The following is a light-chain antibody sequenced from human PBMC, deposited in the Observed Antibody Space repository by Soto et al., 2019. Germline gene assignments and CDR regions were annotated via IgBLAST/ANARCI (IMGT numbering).Light chain of an antibody. J-gene: IGLJ2*01. Sequence: QSALTQPASVSGSPGQSITISCTGTSSDIGGYNFVSWYQHHPGKAPKLMIYEVNNRPSGVSSRFSGSKSGNTASLTISGLQTEDEADYYCSSFTTSSTLVVFGGWTKLTVL. CDR1: SSDIGGYNF. CDR3: SSFTTSSTLVV. CDR2: EVN. V-gene: IGLV2-14*01.